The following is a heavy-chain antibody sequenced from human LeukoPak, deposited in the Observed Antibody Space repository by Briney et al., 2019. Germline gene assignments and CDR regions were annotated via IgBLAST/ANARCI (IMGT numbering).Heavy chain of an antibody. CDR2: IKSKTDGGTT. D-gene: IGHD4-23*01. V-gene: IGHV3-15*01. J-gene: IGHJ4*02. CDR3: TTDLSTVVTNLDY. CDR1: GFTFSNAW. Sequence: GGSLRLSCAASGFTFSNAWMSWVRQAPGKGLEWVGRIKSKTDGGTTDYAAPVKGRFTISRDDSKNTLYLQMNSLKTEDTAVYYCTTDLSTVVTNLDYWGQGTLVTVSS.